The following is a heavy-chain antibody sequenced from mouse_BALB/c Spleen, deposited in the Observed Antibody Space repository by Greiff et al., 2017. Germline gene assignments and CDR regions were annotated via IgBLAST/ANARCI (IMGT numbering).Heavy chain of an antibody. CDR1: GFTFSSYA. CDR3: ARDGKRYGYDY. CDR2: ISSGGST. D-gene: IGHD1-2*01. V-gene: IGHV5-6-5*01. J-gene: IGHJ2*01. Sequence: EVKLVESGGGLVKPGGSLKLSCAASGFTFSSYAMSWVRQTPEKRLEWVASISSGGSTYYPDSVKGRFTISRDNAKNTLYLQMSSLKSEDTAMYYCARDGKRYGYDYWGQGTTLTVSS.